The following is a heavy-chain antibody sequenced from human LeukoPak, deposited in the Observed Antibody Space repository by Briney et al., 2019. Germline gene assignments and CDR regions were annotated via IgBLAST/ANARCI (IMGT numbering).Heavy chain of an antibody. V-gene: IGHV1-2*02. CDR1: GYTLTGYY. CDR2: INPNSGGT. Sequence: ASVKVSCKASGYTLTGYYMHWVRQAPGQGLEWMGWINPNSGGTNYAQKFQGRVTMTRDTSISTAYMELSRLRSDDTAVYYCARDKDGSSGYYPRWYFDYWGQGTLVIVSS. CDR3: ARDKDGSSGYYPRWYFDY. D-gene: IGHD3-22*01. J-gene: IGHJ4*02.